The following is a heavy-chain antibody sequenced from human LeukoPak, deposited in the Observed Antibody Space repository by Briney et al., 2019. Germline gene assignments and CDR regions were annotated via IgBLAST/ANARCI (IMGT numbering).Heavy chain of an antibody. V-gene: IGHV3-48*01. CDR1: GFTFSSYS. J-gene: IGHJ4*02. Sequence: GGSLRLSCAAAGFTFSSYSMNWVRQAPGKGLEWVSYISSSSSTIYYADSVKGRFTISRDNAKNSLYLQMNSLRAEDTAVYYCARAEFSGCFDYWGQGTLVTVSS. CDR3: ARAEFSGCFDY. D-gene: IGHD6-19*01. CDR2: ISSSSSTI.